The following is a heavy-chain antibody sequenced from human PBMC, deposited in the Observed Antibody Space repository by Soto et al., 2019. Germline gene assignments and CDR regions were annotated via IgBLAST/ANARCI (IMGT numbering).Heavy chain of an antibody. J-gene: IGHJ6*02. D-gene: IGHD6-19*01. CDR2: IYYSGFT. CDR1: GGSVRTSSYY. Sequence: PSETLSLTCTVSGGSVRTSSYYWGWIRQPPGKGLEWIGSIYYSGFTYDNPSLKSRLTISVDTSNNQFSLKLSSVTAADTAVYYCARHVALAGRYYYYYYGMDVWGQGATVTVSS. CDR3: ARHVALAGRYYYYYYGMDV. V-gene: IGHV4-39*01.